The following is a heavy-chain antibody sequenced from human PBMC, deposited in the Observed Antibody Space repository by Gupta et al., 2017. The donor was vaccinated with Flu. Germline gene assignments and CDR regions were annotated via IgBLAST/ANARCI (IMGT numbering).Heavy chain of an antibody. Sequence: MSSYYWAWIRKPPGKGLEWIDYVYHTGRAYYNASLKNRVTISVDTSQKKFYLQLRSVTAAXTXVYYCAXGLNWDYFLAFDPWGQGVPVNVSS. J-gene: IGHJ5*02. V-gene: IGHV4-59*12. CDR3: AXGLNWDYFLAFDP. D-gene: IGHD3-10*02. CDR1: MSSYY. CDR2: VYHTGRA.